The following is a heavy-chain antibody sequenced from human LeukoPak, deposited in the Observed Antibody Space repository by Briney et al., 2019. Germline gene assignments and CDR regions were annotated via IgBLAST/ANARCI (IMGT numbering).Heavy chain of an antibody. J-gene: IGHJ4*02. V-gene: IGHV3-7*03. D-gene: IGHD1-26*01. CDR1: GFTFSTYW. CDR2: IKQDGSEK. Sequence: AGGSLRLSCAASGFTFSTYWMHWVRQAPGKGLEWVANIKQDGSEKYYVDSVKGRFTISRDNTKNSLYLQMNSLRADDTAVYYCVKDSPPRYSGSPPAYWGQGTLVTVSS. CDR3: VKDSPPRYSGSPPAY.